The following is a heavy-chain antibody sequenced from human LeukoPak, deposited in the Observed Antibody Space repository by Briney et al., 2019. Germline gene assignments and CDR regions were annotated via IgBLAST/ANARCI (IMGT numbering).Heavy chain of an antibody. CDR2: IYSGGST. Sequence: GGSLRLSCAVSGFTVSRNYMSWVRQAPGKGLEWVSVIYSGGSTDYADSVKGRFTISRDNAKNSLYLQMNSLRAEDTAVYYCARAPIVGATAWFDPWGQGTLVTVSS. J-gene: IGHJ5*02. CDR3: ARAPIVGATAWFDP. V-gene: IGHV3-53*01. CDR1: GFTVSRNY. D-gene: IGHD1-26*01.